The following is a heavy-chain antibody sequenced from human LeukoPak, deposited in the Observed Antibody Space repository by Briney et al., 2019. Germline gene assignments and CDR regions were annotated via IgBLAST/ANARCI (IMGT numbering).Heavy chain of an antibody. CDR2: IYYSGST. Sequence: SETLSLTCTVSGGSISSYYWSWIRQPPGKGLECIGYIYYSGSTNYNPSLKSRVTISVDTSKNQFSLKLSSVTAADTAVYCCARDLGTRYYGMDVWGQGTTVTVSS. CDR3: ARDLGTRYYGMDV. V-gene: IGHV4-59*01. J-gene: IGHJ6*02. CDR1: GGSISSYY.